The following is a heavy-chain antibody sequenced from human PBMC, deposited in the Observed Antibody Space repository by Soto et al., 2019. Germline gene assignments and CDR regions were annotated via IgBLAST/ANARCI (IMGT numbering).Heavy chain of an antibody. CDR3: ARGGYDILTGIIPLYYYGMDV. CDR1: GGTFSSYA. CDR2: IIPIFGTA. V-gene: IGHV1-69*13. J-gene: IGHJ6*02. Sequence: RASVKVSCKASGGTFSSYANSWVRQAPGQGLEWMGGIIPIFGTANYAQKFQGRVTITADESTSTAYMELSSLRSEDTAVYYCARGGYDILTGIIPLYYYGMDVWGQGTTVTVSS. D-gene: IGHD3-9*01.